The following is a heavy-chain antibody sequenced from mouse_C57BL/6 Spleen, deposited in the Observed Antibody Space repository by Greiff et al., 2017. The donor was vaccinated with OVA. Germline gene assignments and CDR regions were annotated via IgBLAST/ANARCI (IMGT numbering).Heavy chain of an antibody. J-gene: IGHJ4*01. V-gene: IGHV5-17*01. Sequence: EVKLVESGGGLVKPGGSLKLSCAASGFTFSDYGMHWVRQAPEKGLEWVAYISSGSSTIYYADTVKGRFTISRDNAKNTLFLQMTSLRSEDTAMYYCATQLGGEYYAMDYWGQGTSVTVSS. CDR2: ISSGSSTI. CDR1: GFTFSDYG. CDR3: ATQLGGEYYAMDY. D-gene: IGHD4-1*02.